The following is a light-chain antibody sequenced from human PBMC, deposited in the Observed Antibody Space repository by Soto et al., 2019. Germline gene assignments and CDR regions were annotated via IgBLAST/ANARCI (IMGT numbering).Light chain of an antibody. CDR3: QRYYNLPPYT. CDR2: VAS. V-gene: IGKV3-15*01. Sequence: VMTQSPATLSVSPGERVTLSCRASETVRTNLAWFQHNPGQTPRRLIFVASTRATGIPTRFTGSGSETEFTLTIGSLQSEDLTVYYCQRYYNLPPYTFGQGTKLEIK. CDR1: ETVRTN. J-gene: IGKJ2*01.